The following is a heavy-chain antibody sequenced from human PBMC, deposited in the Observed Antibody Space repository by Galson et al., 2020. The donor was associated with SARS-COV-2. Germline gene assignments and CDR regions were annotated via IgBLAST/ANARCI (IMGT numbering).Heavy chain of an antibody. CDR1: GFTFSSYD. V-gene: IGHV3-13*01. CDR3: ARESTDILTGYSAFDI. CDR2: IGTAGDT. J-gene: IGHJ3*02. D-gene: IGHD3-9*01. Sequence: GGSLRLSCAASGFTFSSYDMHWVRQATGKGLEWVSAIGTAGDTYYPGSVKGRFTISRENAKNSLYLQMNSLRAGDTAVYYCARESTDILTGYSAFDIWGQGTMVTVSS.